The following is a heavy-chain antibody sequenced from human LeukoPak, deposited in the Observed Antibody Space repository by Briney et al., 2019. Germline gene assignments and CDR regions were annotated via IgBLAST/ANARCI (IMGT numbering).Heavy chain of an antibody. J-gene: IGHJ4*02. V-gene: IGHV3-23*01. CDR2: ISGSGGST. CDR3: AKDRGSFYGDFFYFDY. CDR1: GFTFSSYA. D-gene: IGHD4-17*01. Sequence: GRSLRLSCAASGFTFSSYAMSWVRQAPGKGLEWVSAISGSGGSTYYADSVKGRFTISRDNSKNTLYLQMNSLRAEDTAVYYCAKDRGSFYGDFFYFDYWGQGTLVTVSS.